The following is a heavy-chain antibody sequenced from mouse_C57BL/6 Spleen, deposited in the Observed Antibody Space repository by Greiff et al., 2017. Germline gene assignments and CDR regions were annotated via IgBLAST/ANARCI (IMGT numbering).Heavy chain of an antibody. J-gene: IGHJ4*01. CDR1: GYTFTSYW. V-gene: IGHV1-52*01. CDR3: ATYAMDY. Sequence: VQLQQPGAELVRPGSSVKLSCKASGYTFTSYWMHWVKQRPIQGLEWIGNIDPSDSEPHYNQKFKDKATLTVDKSSSTAYMQLSSLTSEDSAVYYFATYAMDYWGQGTSVTVSS. CDR2: IDPSDSEP.